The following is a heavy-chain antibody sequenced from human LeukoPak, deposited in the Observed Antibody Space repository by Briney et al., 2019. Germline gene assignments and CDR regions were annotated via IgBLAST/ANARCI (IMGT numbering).Heavy chain of an antibody. D-gene: IGHD6-19*01. Sequence: GGSLRLSCAASGFAFSFYAMSCLRQPPGKGLEWVSTINANSGTTSYAASVRGRFTISRDNSKNTLYLQVNTLRADDTATYYCAKPVSGGLAVTADWFHPWGQGTLVVVSS. J-gene: IGHJ5*01. CDR3: AKPVSGGLAVTADWFHP. CDR1: GFAFSFYA. V-gene: IGHV3-23*01. CDR2: INANSGTT.